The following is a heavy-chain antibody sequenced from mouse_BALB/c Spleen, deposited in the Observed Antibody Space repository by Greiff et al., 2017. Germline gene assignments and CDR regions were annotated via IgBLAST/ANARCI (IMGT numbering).Heavy chain of an antibody. Sequence: EVMLVESGGGLVQPGGSLKLSCAASGFTFSSYGMSWVRQTPDKRLELVATINSNGGSTYYPDSVKGRFTISRDNAKNTLYLQMSSLKSEDTAMYYCARVITSLFDYWGQGTTLTVSS. CDR1: GFTFSSYG. J-gene: IGHJ2*01. CDR3: ARVITSLFDY. CDR2: INSNGGST. V-gene: IGHV5-6-3*01. D-gene: IGHD1-1*01.